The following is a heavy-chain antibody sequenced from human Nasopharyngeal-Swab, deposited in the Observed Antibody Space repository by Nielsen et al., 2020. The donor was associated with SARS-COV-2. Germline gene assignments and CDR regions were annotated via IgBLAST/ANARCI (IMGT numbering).Heavy chain of an antibody. CDR2: IKQDGGEK. D-gene: IGHD4-17*01. Sequence: GGSLRLSCAPSGFTFSNYWMSWVRQAPGKGLEWVANIKQDGGEKYYVDSVKGRFTISRDNAKNSLYLQMNSLRPEDTGIYYCASLTTLWAFDIWGQGTVVTVSS. CDR3: ASLTTLWAFDI. V-gene: IGHV3-7*03. J-gene: IGHJ3*02. CDR1: GFTFSNYW.